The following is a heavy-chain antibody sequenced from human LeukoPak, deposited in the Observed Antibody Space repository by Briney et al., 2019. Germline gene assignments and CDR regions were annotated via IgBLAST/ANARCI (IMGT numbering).Heavy chain of an antibody. CDR3: GREQDGDFWSGYYSMDYFDY. V-gene: IGHV1-18*01. CDR1: GYTFTSYG. J-gene: IGHJ4*02. D-gene: IGHD3-3*01. Sequence: ASVKVSCKASGYTFTSYGISWVRQATGQGLEWMGWISAYNGNTNYAQKLQGRVTITTDTSTSTAYMELRRLRCDDTAVYYCGREQDGDFWSGYYSMDYFDYWGQGTLVTVSS. CDR2: ISAYNGNT.